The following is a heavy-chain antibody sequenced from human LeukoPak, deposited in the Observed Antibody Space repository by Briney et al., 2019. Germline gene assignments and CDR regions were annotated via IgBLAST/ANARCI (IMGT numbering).Heavy chain of an antibody. J-gene: IGHJ3*02. V-gene: IGHV3-13*01. CDR1: GFTFSSYD. CDR2: IDTAGDT. Sequence: GSLRLSCAASGFTFSSYDMHWVRQATGKGLEWVSAIDTAGDTYYPGSVKGRFTISRENAKNSLYLQMNSLRAGDTAVYYCARVLTARSGGYDAFDIWGQGTMVTVSS. CDR3: ARVLTARSGGYDAFDI. D-gene: IGHD2-21*02.